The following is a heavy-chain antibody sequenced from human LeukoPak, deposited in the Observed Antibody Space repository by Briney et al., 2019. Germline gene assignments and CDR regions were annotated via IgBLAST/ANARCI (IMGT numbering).Heavy chain of an antibody. V-gene: IGHV1-8*01. CDR2: MNPNSGNT. J-gene: IGHJ6*03. Sequence: ASVKVSCKASGYTFTSYDINWVRQATGQGLERMGWMNPNSGNTGYAQKFQGRVTMTRNTSISTAYMELSSLRSEDTAVYYCARVMKPGYSYGMNYYYYYCMDVWGKGTTVTISS. CDR1: GYTFTSYD. CDR3: ARVMKPGYSYGMNYYYYYCMDV. D-gene: IGHD5-18*01.